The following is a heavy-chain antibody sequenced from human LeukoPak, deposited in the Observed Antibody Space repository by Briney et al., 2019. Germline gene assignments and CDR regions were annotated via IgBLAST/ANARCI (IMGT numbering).Heavy chain of an antibody. Sequence: GGSLRLSCAPSGFTFSSYAMSWIRQAPGKGLEWVSAISGSGGSTYYADSVKGRFTISRDNSKNTLYLQMNSLRAEDTAVYYCAKSPFSSGWYSWGQGTLVTVSS. D-gene: IGHD6-19*01. CDR1: GFTFSSYA. CDR2: ISGSGGST. V-gene: IGHV3-23*01. J-gene: IGHJ4*02. CDR3: AKSPFSSGWYS.